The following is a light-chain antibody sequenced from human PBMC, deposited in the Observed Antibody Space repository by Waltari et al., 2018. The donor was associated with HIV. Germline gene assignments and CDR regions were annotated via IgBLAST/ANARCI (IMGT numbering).Light chain of an antibody. J-gene: IGLJ2*01. Sequence: SYELTQPPSVSVSPGQTANITCSGDKLGDKYVCWYQQKSGQSPVLVIYQDTRRPSGIPERVSGCKCENAATLTISGTQAMDEADYYCQAWDGFTVFGGGTKLTVL. CDR3: QAWDGFTV. CDR2: QDT. CDR1: KLGDKY. V-gene: IGLV3-1*01.